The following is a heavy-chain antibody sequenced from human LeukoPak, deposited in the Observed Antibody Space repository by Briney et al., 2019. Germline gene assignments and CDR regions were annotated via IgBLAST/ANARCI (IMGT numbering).Heavy chain of an antibody. D-gene: IGHD1-26*01. V-gene: IGHV3-30*02. J-gene: IGHJ4*02. Sequence: PGGSLRLSCAASGFIFSDYGMHWVRQAPGKGLEWVTFIRYDGSNKYYADSVRGRFTISRDNSKNTLYLQMNSLRAEDTAVYYCAKPLGGSLLLSDYWGQGTLVTVSS. CDR1: GFIFSDYG. CDR3: AKPLGGSLLLSDY. CDR2: IRYDGSNK.